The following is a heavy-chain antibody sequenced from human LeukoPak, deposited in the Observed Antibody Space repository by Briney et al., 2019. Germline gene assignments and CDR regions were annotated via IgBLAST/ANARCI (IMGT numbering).Heavy chain of an antibody. CDR3: ARDVQWRFDY. Sequence: GRSLRLSCAASGFTFSSYGMHWVRQAPGKGLEWVAVIWYDGSNKYYADSVKGRFTISRDNSKNTLYLQVNSLRTEDTAVYYCARDVQWRFDYWGQGTLVTVSS. V-gene: IGHV3-33*01. D-gene: IGHD6-19*01. CDR2: IWYDGSNK. J-gene: IGHJ4*02. CDR1: GFTFSSYG.